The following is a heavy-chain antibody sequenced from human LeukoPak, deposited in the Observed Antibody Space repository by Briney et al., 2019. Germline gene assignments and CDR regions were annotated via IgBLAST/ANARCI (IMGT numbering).Heavy chain of an antibody. CDR1: GYSFTTYW. Sequence: PGESLKISRQGSGYSFTTYWIGWVRQVPGRGLEWMGVIYPGDSDTRYSPSFQGQVTISAAKSISTAYLRWSSLKASDTAMYYCARQFRDSSGYYSYYFDYWGQGTLVTVSS. CDR2: IYPGDSDT. CDR3: ARQFRDSSGYYSYYFDY. V-gene: IGHV5-51*01. D-gene: IGHD3-22*01. J-gene: IGHJ4*02.